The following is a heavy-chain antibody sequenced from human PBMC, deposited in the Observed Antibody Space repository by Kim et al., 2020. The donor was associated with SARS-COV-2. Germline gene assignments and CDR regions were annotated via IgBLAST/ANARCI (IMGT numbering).Heavy chain of an antibody. CDR3: AKVGSGSYYSWFDP. J-gene: IGHJ5*02. V-gene: IGHV3-30*18. Sequence: GGSLRLSCAASGFTFSSYGMHWVRQAPGKGLEWVAVISYDGSNKYYADSVKGQFTISRDNSKNTLYLQMNSLRAVDTAVYYCAKVGSGSYYSWFDPWGQG. D-gene: IGHD3-10*01. CDR1: GFTFSSYG. CDR2: ISYDGSNK.